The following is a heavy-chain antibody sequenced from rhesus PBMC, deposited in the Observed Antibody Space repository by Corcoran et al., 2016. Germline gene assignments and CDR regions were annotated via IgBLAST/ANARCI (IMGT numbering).Heavy chain of an antibody. CDR1: GGSISGYY. V-gene: IGHV4-73*01. CDR2: IDGNSASP. CDR3: ARRRRGYSSWSY. Sequence: QVKLQQWGEGLVKPSETLSLTCAVYGGSISGYYWSWIRQPPGKGLEWIGNIDGNSASPNYNPSLKHRVTISKDTSKNQFSLKLSSVTAADTAVYYCARRRRGYSSWSYWGQGVLVTVSS. D-gene: IGHD6-13*01. J-gene: IGHJ4*01.